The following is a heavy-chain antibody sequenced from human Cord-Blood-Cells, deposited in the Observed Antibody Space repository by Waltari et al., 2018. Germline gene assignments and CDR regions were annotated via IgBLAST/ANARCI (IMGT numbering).Heavy chain of an antibody. J-gene: IGHJ4*02. CDR1: GGSISSSSYY. V-gene: IGHV4-39*01. D-gene: IGHD2-2*01. CDR3: ASPWGDCSSTSCYFDY. Sequence: QLQLQESGPGLVKPSETLSLTCTVPGGSISSSSYYWGWIRHPPGKGLEWIGSIYYSGSTYYNPALKSRVTISVDTSKNQFSLKLSSVTAADTAVYYCASPWGDCSSTSCYFDYWGQGTLVTVSS. CDR2: IYYSGST.